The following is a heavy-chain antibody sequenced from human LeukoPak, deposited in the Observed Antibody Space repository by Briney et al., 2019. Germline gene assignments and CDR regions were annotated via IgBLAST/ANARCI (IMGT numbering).Heavy chain of an antibody. CDR1: IYSISSTNW. CDR2: IYYSGTT. D-gene: IGHD3-9*01. Sequence: SETLSLTCAVSIYSISSTNWWGWIRQPPGKGLEWIGNIYYSGTTYYNPSLKSRVTMSVDTSKNQFSLKLSSVTAVDTAVYYCARNTYYYILTGYYGYFDLWGRGTLVTVSS. J-gene: IGHJ2*01. V-gene: IGHV4-28*01. CDR3: ARNTYYYILTGYYGYFDL.